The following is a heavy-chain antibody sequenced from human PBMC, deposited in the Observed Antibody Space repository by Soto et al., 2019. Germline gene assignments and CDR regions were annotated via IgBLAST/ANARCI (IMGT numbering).Heavy chain of an antibody. CDR2: IGTAGDT. V-gene: IGHV3-13*01. D-gene: IGHD3-22*01. Sequence: GGSLRLSCAASGITFSSYDMHWVRQATGKGLEWVSTIGTAGDTYYPDSVKGRFTIFREDAKNSLLLQMNSLRAEDTAVYYCARGNYVSSGFYRYGLDVWGQGTTVTVSS. CDR3: ARGNYVSSGFYRYGLDV. CDR1: GITFSSYD. J-gene: IGHJ6*02.